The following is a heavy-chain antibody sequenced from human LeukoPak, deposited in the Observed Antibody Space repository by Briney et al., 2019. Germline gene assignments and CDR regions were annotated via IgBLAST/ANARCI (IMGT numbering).Heavy chain of an antibody. D-gene: IGHD5-18*01. CDR2: IYYSGST. CDR3: ARDDGILFDY. V-gene: IGHV4-59*01. J-gene: IGHJ4*02. CDR1: GGSISSYY. Sequence: SETLSLTCTVSGGSISSYYWSWIRQPPGKGLGWIGYIYYSGSTNYNPSLKSRVTISVDTSKNQFSLKLSSVTAADTAVYYCARDDGILFDYWGQGTLVTVSS.